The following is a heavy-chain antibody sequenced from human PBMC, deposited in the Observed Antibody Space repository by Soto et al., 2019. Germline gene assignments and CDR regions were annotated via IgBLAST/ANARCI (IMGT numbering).Heavy chain of an antibody. J-gene: IGHJ6*03. CDR1: GGSISSYY. CDR3: ARQPYTPMYYMAV. Sequence: PSETLSLTCTVSGGSISSYYWSWIRQPPGKGLEWIGYIYYSGSTNYNPSLKSRVTISVDTSKNQFSLKLSSVTAADTAVYYCARQPYTPMYYMAVWGKGTTVTVSS. V-gene: IGHV4-59*08. CDR2: IYYSGST. D-gene: IGHD3-16*01.